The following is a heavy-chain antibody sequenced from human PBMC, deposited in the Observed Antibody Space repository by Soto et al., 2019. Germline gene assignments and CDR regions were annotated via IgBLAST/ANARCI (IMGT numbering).Heavy chain of an antibody. CDR3: ARVSSPFGY. D-gene: IGHD3-16*01. CDR2: IYSSGNT. J-gene: IGHJ4*02. CDR1: GFTVRSNY. V-gene: IGHV3-53*02. Sequence: EVQLVETGGGLILPGGSLRLSCAVSGFTVRSNYMSWVRQAPGKGLEWVSIIYSSGNTYYADSVKGRFTMSRDTSNNTVFLQMSSLRAEDTAVYYCARVSSPFGYWGQGTLVTVSS.